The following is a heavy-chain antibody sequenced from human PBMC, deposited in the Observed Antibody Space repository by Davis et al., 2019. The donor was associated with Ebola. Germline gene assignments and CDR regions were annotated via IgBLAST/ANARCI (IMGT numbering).Heavy chain of an antibody. Sequence: SETLSLTCAVSGGSISSSNWWSWVRQPPGKGLEWIGEIYHSGSTNYNPSLKSRVTISVDKSKNQFSLKLSSVTAADTAVYYCARGRLRWERAYDYWGQGTLVTVSS. D-gene: IGHD4-23*01. CDR3: ARGRLRWERAYDY. CDR1: GGSISSSNW. J-gene: IGHJ4*02. CDR2: IYHSGST. V-gene: IGHV4-4*02.